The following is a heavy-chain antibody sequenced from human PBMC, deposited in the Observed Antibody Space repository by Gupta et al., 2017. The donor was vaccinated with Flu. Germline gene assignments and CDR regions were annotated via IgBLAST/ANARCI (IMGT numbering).Heavy chain of an antibody. Sequence: QLQLQASGPGLVRPSETLSLTCSVSGGSIRSSSHYWSWIRQPPGKGLEYIGSVYYVGSTYCNPSLESRATILIDTSKSQFSLKLAAVTAADTAIYYCARSGDYFDSWGQGALVTVSS. CDR2: VYYVGST. V-gene: IGHV4-39*01. D-gene: IGHD4-17*01. CDR3: ARSGDYFDS. J-gene: IGHJ4*02. CDR1: GGSIRSSSHY.